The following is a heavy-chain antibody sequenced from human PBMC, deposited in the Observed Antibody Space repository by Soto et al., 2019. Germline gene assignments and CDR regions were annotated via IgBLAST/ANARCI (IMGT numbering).Heavy chain of an antibody. Sequence: QVQLQQWGAGLLKPSETLSLSCAVYGASFSGYYWNWIRQPPGKGLEWIGEINQSGSTNYSPSLKTRVTISVDTSKKHFSLRVSSVTAADTAVYYCARRFSGTGRYFDYWGQGTLVTVSS. CDR3: ARRFSGTGRYFDY. D-gene: IGHD1-1*01. J-gene: IGHJ4*02. CDR2: INQSGST. V-gene: IGHV4-34*02. CDR1: GASFSGYY.